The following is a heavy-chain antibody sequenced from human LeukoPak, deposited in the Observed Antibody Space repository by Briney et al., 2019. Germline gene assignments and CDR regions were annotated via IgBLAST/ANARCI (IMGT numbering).Heavy chain of an antibody. D-gene: IGHD4-17*01. CDR1: GGSISSYY. J-gene: IGHJ5*02. CDR3: ARDLTVTTSGVWFDP. Sequence: ASETLSLXCTVSGGSISSYYWSWIRQPAGKGLEWIGRIYTSGSTNYNPSLKSRVTMSVDTSKNQFSLKLSSVTAADTAVYYCARDLTVTTSGVWFDPWGQGTLVTVSS. V-gene: IGHV4-4*07. CDR2: IYTSGST.